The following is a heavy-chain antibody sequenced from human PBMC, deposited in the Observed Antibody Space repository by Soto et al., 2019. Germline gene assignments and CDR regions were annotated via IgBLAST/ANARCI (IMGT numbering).Heavy chain of an antibody. CDR2: ISWNSGTL. Sequence: EVKLVESGGGMVQPGRSLRLSCAASGFTFDDYAMHWVRQLPGKGLEWVSGISWNSGTLVYADSVKGRFTISRDTAQNSLYLRMNSLRPEDTALYYCTKGDCRSTSCYKALGSWGQGSLVIVSS. CDR1: GFTFDDYA. V-gene: IGHV3-9*01. J-gene: IGHJ5*02. CDR3: TKGDCRSTSCYKALGS. D-gene: IGHD2-2*02.